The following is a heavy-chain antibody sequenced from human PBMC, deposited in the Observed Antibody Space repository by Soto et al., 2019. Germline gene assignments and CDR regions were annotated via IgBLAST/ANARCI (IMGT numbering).Heavy chain of an antibody. J-gene: IGHJ4*02. V-gene: IGHV1-18*01. CDR3: AREPSGIAAAGSNDY. D-gene: IGHD6-13*01. Sequence: GASVKVSCKASGYTFTSYGISWVRQAPGQGLEWMGWISAYNGNTNYAQKLQGRVTMTTDTSTSTAHMELRSLRSDDTAVYYCAREPSGIAAAGSNDYWGQGTLVTVSS. CDR1: GYTFTSYG. CDR2: ISAYNGNT.